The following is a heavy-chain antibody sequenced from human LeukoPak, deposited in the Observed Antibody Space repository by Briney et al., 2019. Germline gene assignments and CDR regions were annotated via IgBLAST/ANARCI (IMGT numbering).Heavy chain of an antibody. Sequence: SETLSLTCTVSGYSISSGYYWGWIRQPPGKGLEWIGSIYHSGSTYYNPSLKSRVTISVDTSKNQFSLKLSSVTAADTAVYYCARTPPGKYGSGSYRGNYYYYYYMDVWGKGTTVTISS. D-gene: IGHD3-10*01. V-gene: IGHV4-38-2*02. CDR2: IYHSGST. J-gene: IGHJ6*03. CDR3: ARTPPGKYGSGSYRGNYYYYYYMDV. CDR1: GYSISSGYY.